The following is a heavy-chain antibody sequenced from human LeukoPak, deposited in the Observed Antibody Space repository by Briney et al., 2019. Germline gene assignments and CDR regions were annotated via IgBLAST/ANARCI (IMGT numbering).Heavy chain of an antibody. V-gene: IGHV3-74*01. CDR3: VRDFRSADY. CDR2: ICPDGTVT. CDR1: GFTLSTYC. Sequence: PGGSLRLSCAASGFTLSTYCMHWVRQAPGKGPMWVSRICPDGTVTNYADSVKARFIISRDNARNTVYLQMNSLRVEDTAVYYCVRDFRSADYWGQGTLVTASS. J-gene: IGHJ4*02.